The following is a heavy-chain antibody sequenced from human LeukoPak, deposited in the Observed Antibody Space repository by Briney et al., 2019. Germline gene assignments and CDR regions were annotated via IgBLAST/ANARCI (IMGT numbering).Heavy chain of an antibody. CDR3: TSDSGYYYDHFDY. D-gene: IGHD3-22*01. J-gene: IGHJ4*02. Sequence: GGSLRLSCTASGFTFGDYAMSWFRQAPGKGLEWVGFIRSKAYGGTTEYAASVKGRFTIPRDDSKSIAYLQMNSLKTEDTAVYYCTSDSGYYYDHFDYWGQGTLVTVSS. CDR2: IRSKAYGGTT. V-gene: IGHV3-49*03. CDR1: GFTFGDYA.